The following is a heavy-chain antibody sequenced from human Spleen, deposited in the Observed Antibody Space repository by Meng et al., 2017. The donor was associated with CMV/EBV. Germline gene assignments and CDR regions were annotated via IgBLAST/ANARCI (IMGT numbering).Heavy chain of an antibody. CDR2: ISYDRSNK. D-gene: IGHD2-2*01. CDR1: GFTFSSYA. CDR3: ARDWCETSCYADY. J-gene: IGHJ4*02. Sequence: GGSLRLSCAASGFTFSSYAMHWVRQAPGKGLEWVAVISYDRSNKYYADSVKGRFTISRDNSKNTLSLQMNSLRAEDTAVYYCARDWCETSCYADYWGQGTLVTVSS. V-gene: IGHV3-30-3*01.